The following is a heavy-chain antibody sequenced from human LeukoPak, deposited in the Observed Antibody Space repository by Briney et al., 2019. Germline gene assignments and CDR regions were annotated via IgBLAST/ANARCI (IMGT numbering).Heavy chain of an antibody. CDR2: IIPIFGTA. J-gene: IGHJ4*02. Sequence: ASVKVSCKASGGSFSSYAISWVRQAHGQGLEWMGGIIPIFGTANYAQKFQGRVTITADESTRTAYMELRTLRSEDTAIYYCARGSGETGGYYYVYWGRGTPVTVSS. CDR1: GGSFSSYA. CDR3: ARGSGETGGYYYVY. V-gene: IGHV1-69*13. D-gene: IGHD3-22*01.